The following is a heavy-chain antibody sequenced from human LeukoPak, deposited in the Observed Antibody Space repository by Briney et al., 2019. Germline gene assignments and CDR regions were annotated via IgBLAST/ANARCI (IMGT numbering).Heavy chain of an antibody. Sequence: SETLSLTCTVSGDSFSSYHWSWLRQPPGKGLEWIGYISSSGSTSYNPSLKSRVTISVDTSKNQFSPKLRSVTAADTAVYYCARVGRGDHTWGSYYCDHWGQGTLVSVSS. V-gene: IGHV4-59*13. D-gene: IGHD3-16*01. CDR1: GDSFSSYH. CDR3: ARVGRGDHTWGSYYCDH. CDR2: ISSSGST. J-gene: IGHJ4*02.